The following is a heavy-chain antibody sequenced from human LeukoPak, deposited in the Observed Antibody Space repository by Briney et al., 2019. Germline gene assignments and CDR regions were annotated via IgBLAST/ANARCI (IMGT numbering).Heavy chain of an antibody. J-gene: IGHJ5*02. CDR2: IYYSGST. V-gene: IGHV4-59*11. Sequence: PETLSLTCTVSGGSISSHYWSWIREPPGKRLGWIGYIYYSGSTNYNPSLKSRVTISVDTSKNQFSLKLSSVTAADTAVYYCARALSIAARPGWFDPWGQGTLVTVSS. D-gene: IGHD6-6*01. CDR3: ARALSIAARPGWFDP. CDR1: GGSISSHY.